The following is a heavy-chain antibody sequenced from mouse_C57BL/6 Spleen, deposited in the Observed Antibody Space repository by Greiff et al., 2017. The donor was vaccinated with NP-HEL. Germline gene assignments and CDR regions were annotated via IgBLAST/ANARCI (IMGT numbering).Heavy chain of an antibody. Sequence: EVMLVESGGGLVKPGGSLKLSCAASGFTFSDYGMHWVRQAPEKGLEWVAYISSGSSTIYYADTVKGRFTLSRDNAKNTLFLQMTSLRSEDTAMYVCAKYGSSLGRYFDVWGTGTTVTVSS. CDR2: ISSGSSTI. J-gene: IGHJ1*03. V-gene: IGHV5-17*01. CDR3: AKYGSSLGRYFDV. D-gene: IGHD1-1*01. CDR1: GFTFSDYG.